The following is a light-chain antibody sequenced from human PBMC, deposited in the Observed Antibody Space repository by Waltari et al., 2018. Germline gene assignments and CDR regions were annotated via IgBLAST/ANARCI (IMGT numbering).Light chain of an antibody. V-gene: IGLV2-14*01. CDR2: DVS. J-gene: IGLJ3*02. Sequence: QSALTQPASVSGSPGQSITISCTGTSSDVGGYNYVSCYHQHPGKAPNLIIYDVSKRPSGVSNRFSGAKSGNTASLTISGLQADDETDYYCSSYTSSSTWVFGGGTKLTVL. CDR3: SSYTSSSTWV. CDR1: SSDVGGYNY.